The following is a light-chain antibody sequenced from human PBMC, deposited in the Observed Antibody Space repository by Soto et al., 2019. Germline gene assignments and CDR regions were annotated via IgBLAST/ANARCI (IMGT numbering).Light chain of an antibody. J-gene: IGLJ2*01. V-gene: IGLV3-21*04. CDR3: QVWDSSSDRMV. Sequence: SYELTQPPSVSVAPGKTARITCGGNNIGSKSVDWYQQKPGQAPVLVIYYDSDRPSGIPERFSGSNSGNTATLTISRVEAGDEADYYCQVWDSSSDRMVFGGGTKLTVL. CDR1: NIGSKS. CDR2: YDS.